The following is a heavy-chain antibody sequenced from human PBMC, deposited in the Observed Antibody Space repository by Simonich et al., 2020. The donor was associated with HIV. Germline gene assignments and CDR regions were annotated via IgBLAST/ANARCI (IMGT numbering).Heavy chain of an antibody. D-gene: IGHD1-26*01. Sequence: EVQLVESGGGLVQPGGSLKLSCAASGFTFSGSSMHWVRQASGKGWEWVGRIRSKANSYATTYAASVKGRFTISRDDSKNTAYLQMNSLKTEDTAVYYCSRQIVGATTAGYWGQGTLVTVSS. J-gene: IGHJ4*02. CDR1: GFTFSGSS. CDR2: IRSKANSYAT. CDR3: SRQIVGATTAGY. V-gene: IGHV3-73*02.